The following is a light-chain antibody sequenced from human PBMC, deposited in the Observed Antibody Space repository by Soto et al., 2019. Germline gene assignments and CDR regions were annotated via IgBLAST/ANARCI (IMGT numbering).Light chain of an antibody. CDR1: QGIGDT. CDR3: QHYNSYSEA. V-gene: IGKV3-15*01. Sequence: EVVKRQSPATLSVSPGEGATLSCRASQGIGDTLAWYQQRPGQGPRLLIYGASTRATGIPARFSGSGSGTEFTLTISSLQPDDFATYYCQHYNSYSEAFGQGTKVDIK. J-gene: IGKJ1*01. CDR2: GAS.